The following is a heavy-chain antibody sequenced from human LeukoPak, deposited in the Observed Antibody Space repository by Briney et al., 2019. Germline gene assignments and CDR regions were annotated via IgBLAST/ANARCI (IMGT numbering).Heavy chain of an antibody. CDR1: GFSFISYG. CDR2: ISDDGRRK. V-gene: IGHV3-30*18. Sequence: GGSLRLSCAASGFSFISYGMHWVRQAPGKGLEWVGVISDDGRRKDYANSVKGRFTISRDNSKDTLYLQMNSLRAEDTAVYYCAKRPSDYGDYVSYFDYWGQGTLVTVSS. J-gene: IGHJ4*02. D-gene: IGHD4-17*01. CDR3: AKRPSDYGDYVSYFDY.